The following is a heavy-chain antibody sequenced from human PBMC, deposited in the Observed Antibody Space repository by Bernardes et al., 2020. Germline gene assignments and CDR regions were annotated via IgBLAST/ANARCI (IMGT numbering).Heavy chain of an antibody. V-gene: IGHV2-5*02. CDR3: AHKSVTLIRGKYYFQY. J-gene: IGHJ4*02. CDR1: GFSLTDAGVG. CDR2: IYWDDDK. D-gene: IGHD3-10*01. Sequence: SVPTLVKPTETLTLTCTFSGFSLTDAGVGVGWIRQPPGKALECLALIYWDDDKRYNPSLKSRLTITRDTSKDQVVLTMTNMDPGDTATYYCAHKSVTLIRGKYYFQYWGQGALVTVAP.